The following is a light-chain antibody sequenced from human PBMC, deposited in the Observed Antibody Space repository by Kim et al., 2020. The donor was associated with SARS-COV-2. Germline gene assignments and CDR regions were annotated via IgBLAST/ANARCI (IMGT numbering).Light chain of an antibody. CDR2: AAS. CDR3: QELDSYPRVT. CDR1: QGVSSY. Sequence: SVGDRVTITCRASQGVSSYLAWYQQKPGKAPKLLIYAASTLQNGVPSRFSGCGSGTEFTLTISDLQPEDFATYYCQELDSYPRVTFGLGTRLEIK. J-gene: IGKJ5*01. V-gene: IGKV1-9*01.